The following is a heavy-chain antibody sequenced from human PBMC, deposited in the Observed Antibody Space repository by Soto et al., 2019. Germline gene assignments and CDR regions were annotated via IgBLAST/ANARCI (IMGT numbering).Heavy chain of an antibody. J-gene: IGHJ4*02. CDR3: VKDGGYCSSATCYSPRNHYFDS. CDR1: GFSFSDYW. D-gene: IGHD2-2*01. V-gene: IGHV3-7*03. CDR2: IKFDGSVK. Sequence: ELQLVESGGGLVQPGGSLRVSCVASGFSFSDYWMSWVRQAPGKGSEWVANIKFDGSVKQYVDSVRGRFSISRDNFRNSLFLQMNSLRAGDTAIYYCVKDGGYCSSATCYSPRNHYFDSWGQGTMVTVSS.